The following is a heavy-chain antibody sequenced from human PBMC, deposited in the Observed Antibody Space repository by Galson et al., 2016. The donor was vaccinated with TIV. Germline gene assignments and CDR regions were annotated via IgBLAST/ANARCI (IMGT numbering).Heavy chain of an antibody. D-gene: IGHD3-10*01. V-gene: IGHV4-39*01. Sequence: TLSLTCSVSGGSISSSIYYWGWIRQPPGQGLEWIGSIYDSGTTYYNPSLESRVTISIDTSKNHFSLRLRSGTAADTALYYCVRQGGDTMVRGVNRDWFDPWGQGTLVTVSS. J-gene: IGHJ5*02. CDR3: VRQGGDTMVRGVNRDWFDP. CDR2: IYDSGTT. CDR1: GGSISSSIYY.